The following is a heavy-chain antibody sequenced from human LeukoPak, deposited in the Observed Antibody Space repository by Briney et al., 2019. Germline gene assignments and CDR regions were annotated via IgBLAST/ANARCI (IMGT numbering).Heavy chain of an antibody. V-gene: IGHV1-3*01. D-gene: IGHD4-11*01. CDR1: GYTFTRYA. CDR2: TNVGNDYT. J-gene: IGHJ4*02. CDR3: ARDDFSTYPGLNYFDY. Sequence: ASVTVSCTASGYTFTRYAVHWVRQAPGQRLEWMGWTNVGNDYTESSQKFQDRLTITSDTTAATVYMELSSLRSEDTAVYYCARDDFSTYPGLNYFDYWGQGSLVTVSS.